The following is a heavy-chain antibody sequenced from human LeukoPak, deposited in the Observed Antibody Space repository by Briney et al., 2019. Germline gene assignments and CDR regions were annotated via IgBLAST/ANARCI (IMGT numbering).Heavy chain of an antibody. CDR2: IYYSGIT. Sequence: SETLSLTCTVPGGSISSDDYYWSWIRQPPGKGLEWIGYIYYSGITYYNPSLKSRVTVSVDTSNNQFSLRLSSVTAADTAVYYCARGTYDWNYASTFDIWGQGTMVTVSS. J-gene: IGHJ3*02. CDR1: GGSISSDDYY. V-gene: IGHV4-30-4*01. CDR3: ARGTYDWNYASTFDI. D-gene: IGHD1-7*01.